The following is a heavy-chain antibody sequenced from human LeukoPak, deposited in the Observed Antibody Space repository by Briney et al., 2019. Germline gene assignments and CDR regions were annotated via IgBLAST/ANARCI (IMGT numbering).Heavy chain of an antibody. CDR2: IIPIFGTA. Sequence: SVKISCKASGDTFNSVALSWVRLAPGQGLEWMGGIIPIFGTANYAQRFLGRVTITSDESTSTAYMEINSLTSEDTALYYCARLSDPSKSPGPLDIWGKGTTVTVSS. CDR3: ARLSDPSKSPGPLDI. D-gene: IGHD4-11*01. CDR1: GDTFNSVA. V-gene: IGHV1-69*13. J-gene: IGHJ6*04.